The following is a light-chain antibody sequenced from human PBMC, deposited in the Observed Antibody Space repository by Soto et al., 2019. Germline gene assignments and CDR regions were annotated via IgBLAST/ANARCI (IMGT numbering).Light chain of an antibody. CDR2: LEGSGSY. V-gene: IGLV4-60*02. CDR1: SGHSSYI. Sequence: QLVLTQSSSASASLGSSVKLTCTLSSGHSSYIIAWHQQQPGKAPRYLMKLEGSGSYNKGSGVPDRFSGSSSGADRYLTISNLQFEDEADYYCSSYTSSSTYVFGTGTKVTVL. J-gene: IGLJ1*01. CDR3: SSYTSSSTYV.